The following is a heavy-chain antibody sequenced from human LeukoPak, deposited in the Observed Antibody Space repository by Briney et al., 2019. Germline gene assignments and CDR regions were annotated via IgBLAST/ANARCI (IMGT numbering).Heavy chain of an antibody. Sequence: GGSLRLSCAASGFTFSSYVMSWVRQAPGKGLEWVSSISNSGGSTYYADSVKGRFTISRDNSKNTLYLQMNSLRAEDTAVYYCAKDMEVVPAALFDYWGQGTLVTVSS. D-gene: IGHD2-2*01. CDR3: AKDMEVVPAALFDY. CDR1: GFTFSSYV. J-gene: IGHJ4*02. CDR2: ISNSGGST. V-gene: IGHV3-23*01.